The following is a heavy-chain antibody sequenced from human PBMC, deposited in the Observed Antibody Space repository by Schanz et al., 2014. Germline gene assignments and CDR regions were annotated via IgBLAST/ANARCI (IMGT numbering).Heavy chain of an antibody. V-gene: IGHV3-66*01. CDR2: SWNSGTA. Sequence: EVQLVESGGGLVKPGGSLRLSCAASGFTVSNNYMSWVRQPPGKGLEYVSGISWNSGTAVYADSVKGRFTISRDNSKNTLYLQMNSLRAEDTAVYYCARDRQQLVGRIGYYYGMDVWGQGTTVTVSS. D-gene: IGHD6-13*01. J-gene: IGHJ6*02. CDR3: ARDRQQLVGRIGYYYGMDV. CDR1: GFTVSNNY.